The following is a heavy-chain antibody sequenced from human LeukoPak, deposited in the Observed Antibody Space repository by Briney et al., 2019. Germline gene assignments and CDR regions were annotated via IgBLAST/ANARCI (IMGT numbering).Heavy chain of an antibody. J-gene: IGHJ4*02. Sequence: ASVKVSCKASGYTFTSYDINWVRQATGQGLEWMGWLNPNSGGTNYAQKFQGRVTMTRDTSISTAYMELSRLRSDDTAVYYCARGIGTRIFDYWGQGTLVTVSS. CDR2: LNPNSGGT. CDR1: GYTFTSYD. CDR3: ARGIGTRIFDY. D-gene: IGHD2-2*01. V-gene: IGHV1-2*02.